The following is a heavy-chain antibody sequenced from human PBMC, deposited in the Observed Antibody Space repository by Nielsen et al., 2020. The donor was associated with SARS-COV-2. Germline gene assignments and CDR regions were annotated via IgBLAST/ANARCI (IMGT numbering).Heavy chain of an antibody. D-gene: IGHD7-27*01. CDR1: GFTFSRYG. J-gene: IGHJ3*02. V-gene: IGHV3-30*03. CDR2: ISDDGRNK. Sequence: GESLKISCAASGFTFSRYGMHWVRQAPGKGLEWVAVISDDGRNKYYADSVKGRFTISRDNSKNTLYLQMNSLRAEDTAVYYCARDSGEHGDGAFENWGQGTKVTVSS. CDR3: ARDSGEHGDGAFEN.